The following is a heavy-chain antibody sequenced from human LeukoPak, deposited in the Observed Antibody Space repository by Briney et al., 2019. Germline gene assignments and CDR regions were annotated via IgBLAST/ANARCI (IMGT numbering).Heavy chain of an antibody. CDR1: GGSISSYY. J-gene: IGHJ5*02. CDR3: ARGGYYGSGNDFRFDP. Sequence: SETLSLTCTVSGGSISSYYWSWIRQPPGKGLEWIGYIYYSGSTNYNPSLKSRVTISADTSKNQFSLKLSSVTAADTAVYYCARGGYYGSGNDFRFDPWGQGTLVTVSS. V-gene: IGHV4-59*01. D-gene: IGHD3-10*01. CDR2: IYYSGST.